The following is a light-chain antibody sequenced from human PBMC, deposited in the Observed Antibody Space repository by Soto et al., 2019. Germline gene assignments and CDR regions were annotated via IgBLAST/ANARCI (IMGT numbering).Light chain of an antibody. CDR2: DVS. CDR1: SSDVGGYNY. J-gene: IGLJ1*01. Sequence: QSVLTQPASVSGSPGQSITISCTGTSSDVGGYNYVSWYQQHPGKAPKLMIYDVSNRPSGVSNRFSGSKSGNTASLTISGLQAEDEAEYYCSSYTSSSTRVFGTWTKLTVL. V-gene: IGLV2-14*01. CDR3: SSYTSSSTRV.